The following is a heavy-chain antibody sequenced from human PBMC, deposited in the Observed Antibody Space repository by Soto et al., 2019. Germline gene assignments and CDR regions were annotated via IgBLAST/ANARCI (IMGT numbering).Heavy chain of an antibody. CDR1: GGTFSSYT. CDR3: ARGYYYGSGSSPRVYYYYGMDV. Sequence: GASVKVSCKASGGTFSSYTISWVRQAPGQGLEWMGRIIPILGIANYAQKFQGRVTITADKSTSTAYMELSSLRSEDTAVYYCARGYYYGSGSSPRVYYYYGMDVWGQGTTVTSP. D-gene: IGHD3-10*01. J-gene: IGHJ6*02. V-gene: IGHV1-69*02. CDR2: IIPILGIA.